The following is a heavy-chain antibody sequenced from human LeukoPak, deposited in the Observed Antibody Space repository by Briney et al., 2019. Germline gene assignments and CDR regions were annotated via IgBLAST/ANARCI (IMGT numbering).Heavy chain of an antibody. CDR1: GGTFSSYA. Sequence: SVKLSCKASGGTFSSYAISWVRQAPGQGLELMGGIIPIFGTANYAQNFKGRVTITRDKSKNTAYLELSSLRSEDTAVYYCASGRDGYNYHFDYWGQGTLVTVSS. CDR2: IIPIFGTA. J-gene: IGHJ4*02. V-gene: IGHV1-69*05. D-gene: IGHD5-24*01. CDR3: ASGRDGYNYHFDY.